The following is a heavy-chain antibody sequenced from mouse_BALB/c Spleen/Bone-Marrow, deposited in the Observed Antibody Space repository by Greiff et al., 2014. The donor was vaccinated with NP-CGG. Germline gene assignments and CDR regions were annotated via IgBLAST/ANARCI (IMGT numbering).Heavy chain of an antibody. D-gene: IGHD2-14*01. CDR2: INPYNDGT. Sequence: VQLLQSGPELVKPGASVKMSCKASGYTFTSYVMHWVKQKPGQGLEWIGYINPYNDGTKYNEKFKGKATLTSDKSSSTAYMELSGLTSEDSAVYYCARSGRYDGFAYWGQGTLVTVSA. CDR3: ARSGRYDGFAY. V-gene: IGHV1-14*01. CDR1: GYTFTSYV. J-gene: IGHJ3*01.